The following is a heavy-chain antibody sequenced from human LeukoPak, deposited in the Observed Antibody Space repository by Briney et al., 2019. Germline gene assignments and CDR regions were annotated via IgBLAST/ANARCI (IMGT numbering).Heavy chain of an antibody. V-gene: IGHV3-33*08. CDR2: IWYDGSNY. CDR3: ARDTSRDGYNLDC. J-gene: IGHJ4*02. CDR1: GFTFSNYA. Sequence: GGSLRLSCAASGFTFSNYAMSWVRQTPGKGLEWVAIIWYDGSNYSYADSVKGRFTISRDNSKNTLYLQMNSLRAEDTAVYYCARDTSRDGYNLDCWGQGTLVTVSS. D-gene: IGHD5-24*01.